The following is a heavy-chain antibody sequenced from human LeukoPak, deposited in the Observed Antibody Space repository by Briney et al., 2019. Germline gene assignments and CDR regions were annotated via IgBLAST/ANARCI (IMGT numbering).Heavy chain of an antibody. CDR2: INPNSGGT. Sequence: ASVKVSCKVSGGTFRSYAISWVRQAPGQGLEWMGWINPNSGGTNYAQKFQGRVTMTRDTSISTAYMELSRLRSDDTAVYYCARVWYYDSSGYYYALGPFDYWGQGTLVTVSS. CDR3: ARVWYYDSSGYYYALGPFDY. D-gene: IGHD3-22*01. V-gene: IGHV1-2*02. CDR1: GGTFRSYA. J-gene: IGHJ4*02.